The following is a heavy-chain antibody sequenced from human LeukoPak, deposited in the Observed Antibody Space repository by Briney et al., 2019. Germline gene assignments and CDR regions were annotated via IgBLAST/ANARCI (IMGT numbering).Heavy chain of an antibody. Sequence: SSVTVSCKGSGYTYTSYDINWVRQATGQGFEWMGWMNTNSGNTDYAQKFQGRVTMTRKTSISTAYMELSSLRSEDTAVYYCARGEVRGVLQKLYYYYYYIDVWGKGTPVTISS. J-gene: IGHJ6*03. CDR2: MNTNSGNT. CDR3: ARGEVRGVLQKLYYYYYYIDV. D-gene: IGHD3-10*01. V-gene: IGHV1-8*01. CDR1: GYTYTSYD.